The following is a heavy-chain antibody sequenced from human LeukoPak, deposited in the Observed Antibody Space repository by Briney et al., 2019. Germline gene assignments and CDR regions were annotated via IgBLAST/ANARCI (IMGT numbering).Heavy chain of an antibody. Sequence: PGGSLRLSCAVSGFTFSSDAMNWVRQAPGKGLEWVSAISGSGGSTYYADSVKGRFTISRDNSKNTLYLQMNSLRAEDTAVYYCAKDPEYSGSYYQLINYWGQGTLVTVSS. V-gene: IGHV3-23*01. CDR1: GFTFSSDA. D-gene: IGHD1-26*01. CDR2: ISGSGGST. CDR3: AKDPEYSGSYYQLINY. J-gene: IGHJ4*02.